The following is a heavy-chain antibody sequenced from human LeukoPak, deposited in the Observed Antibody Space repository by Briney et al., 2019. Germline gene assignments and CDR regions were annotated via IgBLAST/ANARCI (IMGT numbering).Heavy chain of an antibody. CDR2: INEDGTSA. CDR1: GFGFSVYW. D-gene: IGHD5-18*01. V-gene: IGHV3-74*01. CDR3: ARVPTNSYGFGQ. Sequence: GGSLRLSCAASGFGFSVYWMHWARQAPGQGLVWVAHINEDGTSASHADSVKGRFTISRDNTKNTLYLQMKSLTVEDTAVYYCARVPTNSYGFGQWGQGSLVTVSS. J-gene: IGHJ4*02.